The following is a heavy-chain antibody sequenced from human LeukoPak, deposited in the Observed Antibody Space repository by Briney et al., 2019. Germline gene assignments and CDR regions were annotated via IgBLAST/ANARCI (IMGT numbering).Heavy chain of an antibody. Sequence: GGSLRLSCAASGFTFSSYAMHWVRQAPGKGLEWVAVISYDGSNKYYADSVKGRFTISRDNSKNTLYLQMNSLRAEDTAAYYCPPLLSDRVYDYWGQGTLVTVSS. D-gene: IGHD6-13*01. V-gene: IGHV3-30*04. CDR2: ISYDGSNK. J-gene: IGHJ4*02. CDR3: PPLLSDRVYDY. CDR1: GFTFSSYA.